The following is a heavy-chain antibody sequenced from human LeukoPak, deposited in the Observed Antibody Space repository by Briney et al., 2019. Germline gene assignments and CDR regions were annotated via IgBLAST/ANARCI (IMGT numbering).Heavy chain of an antibody. J-gene: IGHJ3*02. CDR3: AKSRSYTVRDAFEI. CDR2: INSDGSST. CDR1: GFTFSSYW. D-gene: IGHD3-10*01. Sequence: PGGSLRLSCAASGFTFSSYWMHWVRQAPGKGLVWVSRINSDGSSTSYADSVKGRFTISRDNSKNTLYLQMNSLRAEDTAVYYCAKSRSYTVRDAFEIWGQGTKVTVSS. V-gene: IGHV3-74*01.